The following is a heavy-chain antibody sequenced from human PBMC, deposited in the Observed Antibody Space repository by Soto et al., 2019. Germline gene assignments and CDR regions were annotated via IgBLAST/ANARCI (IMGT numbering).Heavy chain of an antibody. V-gene: IGHV4-59*01. Sequence: SETLSLTCTVSGGSISSYYWSWIRQPPGKGLEWIGYIYYSGSTNYNPSLKSRVTISVDTSKNQFSLKLSSVTAADTAVYYCARARHIIHRADTIRWFDYWGQGTLVTVSS. D-gene: IGHD3-3*01. J-gene: IGHJ4*02. CDR3: ARARHIIHRADTIRWFDY. CDR2: IYYSGST. CDR1: GGSISSYY.